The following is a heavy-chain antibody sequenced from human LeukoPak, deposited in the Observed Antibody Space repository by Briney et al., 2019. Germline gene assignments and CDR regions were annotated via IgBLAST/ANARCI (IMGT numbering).Heavy chain of an antibody. Sequence: SETLSLTCTVSGGSISSSSYYWGWIRQPPGKGLEWIGYIYYSGSTNYNPSLKSRVTTSVDTSKNQFSLKLSSVTAADTAVYYCARVLTAFAFDIWGQGTMVTVSS. CDR2: IYYSGST. CDR1: GGSISSSSYY. D-gene: IGHD2-21*02. CDR3: ARVLTAFAFDI. J-gene: IGHJ3*02. V-gene: IGHV4-61*05.